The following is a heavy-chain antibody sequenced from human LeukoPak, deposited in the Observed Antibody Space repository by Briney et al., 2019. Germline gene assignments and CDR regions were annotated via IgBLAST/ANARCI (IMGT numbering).Heavy chain of an antibody. D-gene: IGHD3-22*01. J-gene: IGHJ3*02. CDR3: AKAYSSGYVGAFDI. CDR2: ISWNSGSI. Sequence: PGGSLRLSCAASGFTFSSYSMNWVRQAPGKGLEWVSGISWNSGSIGYADSVKGRFTISRDNAKNSLYLQMNSLRAEDTALYYCAKAYSSGYVGAFDIWGQGTMVTVSS. CDR1: GFTFSSYS. V-gene: IGHV3-9*01.